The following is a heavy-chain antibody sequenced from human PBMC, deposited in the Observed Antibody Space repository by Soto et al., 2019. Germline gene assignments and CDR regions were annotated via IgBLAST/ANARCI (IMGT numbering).Heavy chain of an antibody. J-gene: IGHJ4*02. CDR3: ARRKGRLSITGTTDFDY. CDR1: GFTFSSYA. D-gene: IGHD1-7*01. V-gene: IGHV3-30-3*01. CDR2: ISYDGSNK. Sequence: GGSLRLSCAASGFTFSSYAMHWVRQAPGKGLEWVAVISYDGSNKYYADSVKGRFTISRDNSKNTLYLQMNRLRAEDTAVYYCARRKGRLSITGTTDFDYWGQGTLVTVSS.